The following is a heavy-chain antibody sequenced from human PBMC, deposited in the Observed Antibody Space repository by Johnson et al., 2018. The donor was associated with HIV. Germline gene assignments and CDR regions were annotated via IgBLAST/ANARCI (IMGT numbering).Heavy chain of an antibody. V-gene: IGHV3-30*04. Sequence: QVQLVESGGGVVQPWRSLRLSCAASGFTFSSYAMHWVRQAPGKGLEWVAVISYDGSNKYYADSVKGRFTISRDNSKNTLYLQMNSLRAEDTAVYYCARDRGSSWQHDAFDIWGQGTMVTVSS. J-gene: IGHJ3*02. CDR3: ARDRGSSWQHDAFDI. D-gene: IGHD6-13*01. CDR2: ISYDGSNK. CDR1: GFTFSSYA.